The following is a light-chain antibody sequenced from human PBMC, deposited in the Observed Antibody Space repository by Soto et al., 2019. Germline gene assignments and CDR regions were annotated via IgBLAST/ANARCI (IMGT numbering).Light chain of an antibody. V-gene: IGLV1-44*01. CDR2: TNN. CDR3: ASWDGSLNAYV. CDR1: SSNIGSNT. J-gene: IGLJ1*01. Sequence: QSVLTQPPSASAAPGQRVTISCSGSSSNIGSNTVNWYQQLPGTAPKLLIYTNNQRPSGVPDRFSGSKSGTSATLAISGVQTGDEADYYCASWDGSLNAYVFGSGTKGTVL.